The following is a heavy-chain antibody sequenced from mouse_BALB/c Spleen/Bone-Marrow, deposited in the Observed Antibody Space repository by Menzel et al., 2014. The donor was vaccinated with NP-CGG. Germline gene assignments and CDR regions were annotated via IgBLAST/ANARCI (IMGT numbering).Heavy chain of an antibody. J-gene: IGHJ1*01. Sequence: VQLKHSGPGLVKPSQSLSLTCSVTGYSITSGYYWNWNRQFPGDKLNLLGYIPDYGRNNYNPSLKIRTSNARATSKIQCFLKLKYVTNENTARYYCARVGLEDGYCNRYLDDWGAGTLVTVSS. V-gene: IGHV3-6*02. D-gene: IGHD2-3*01. CDR1: GYSITSGYY. CDR3: ARVGLEDGYCNRYLDD. CDR2: IPDYGRN.